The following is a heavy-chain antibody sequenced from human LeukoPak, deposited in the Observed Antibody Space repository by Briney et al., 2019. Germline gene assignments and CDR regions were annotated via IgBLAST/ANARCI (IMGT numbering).Heavy chain of an antibody. CDR2: IIPIFGTA. CDR1: GYTFTSYA. CDR3: ARVMQQLVPYFDY. J-gene: IGHJ4*02. D-gene: IGHD6-13*01. Sequence: SVKVSCKASGYTFTSYAISWVRQAPGQGLEWMGGIIPIFGTANYAQKFQGRVTITADESTSTAYMELSSLRSEDTAVYYCARVMQQLVPYFDYWGQGTLVTVSS. V-gene: IGHV1-69*13.